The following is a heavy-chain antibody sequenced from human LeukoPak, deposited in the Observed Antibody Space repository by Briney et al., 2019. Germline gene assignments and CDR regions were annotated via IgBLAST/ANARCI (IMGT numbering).Heavy chain of an antibody. CDR3: ATDTHGDSTQNFDY. Sequence: ASVKVSCKVSGYTLTELSMHWVRQAPGKGLEWMGGFDPEDGETIYAQKFQGRVTMTEDTSTDTAYMELSSLRSEDTAVYYCATDTHGDSTQNFDYGGQGTLVTVSS. D-gene: IGHD4-17*01. J-gene: IGHJ4*02. CDR1: GYTLTELS. CDR2: FDPEDGET. V-gene: IGHV1-24*01.